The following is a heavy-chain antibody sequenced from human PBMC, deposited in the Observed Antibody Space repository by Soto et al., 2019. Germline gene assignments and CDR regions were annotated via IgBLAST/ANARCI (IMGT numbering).Heavy chain of an antibody. CDR2: VYYSGGT. CDR3: VRAVEAATRHTDFDS. V-gene: IGHV4-39*01. Sequence: SETLSRTCDVSVGSIYTIHSFWGWVLHPPGRGLAFLGSVYYSGGTYYNPSLKSRVTVSVDTSKNQVSLRVRSVTVAETARYYCVRAVEAATRHTDFDSWGQGSVVTVSS. D-gene: IGHD2-15*01. CDR1: VGSIYTIHSF. J-gene: IGHJ4*02.